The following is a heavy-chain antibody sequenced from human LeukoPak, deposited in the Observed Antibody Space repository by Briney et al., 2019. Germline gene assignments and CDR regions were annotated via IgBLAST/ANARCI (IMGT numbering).Heavy chain of an antibody. CDR1: GFTFSDYA. D-gene: IGHD3-16*02. CDR2: LTGSGGFT. J-gene: IGHJ4*02. CDR3: AKSRRLGELSFTDY. Sequence: GGSLRLSCAASGFTFSDYAMTWVRQAPGKGLEWVSGLTGSGGFTYYADSVKGRFTISRDNSRDTLYLQMKSLRAEDTAVYYCAKSRRLGELSFTDYWGQGTLVTVSS. V-gene: IGHV3-23*01.